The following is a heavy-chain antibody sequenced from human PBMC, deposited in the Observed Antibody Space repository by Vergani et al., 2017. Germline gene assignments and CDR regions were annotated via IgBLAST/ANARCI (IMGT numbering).Heavy chain of an antibody. V-gene: IGHV1-69*04. J-gene: IGHJ3*02. D-gene: IGHD1-7*01. CDR1: GGTFSSYA. CDR2: IIPILGTA. Sequence: QVQLVQSGAEVKKPGSSVKVSCKASGGTFSSYAISWVRQAPGQGLEWMGRIIPILGTANYAQKFQGRVTMTTDTSTSTAYMELRSLRSEDTAVYYCARVAPLTGTPGSQAFDIWGQGTMVTVSS. CDR3: ARVAPLTGTPGSQAFDI.